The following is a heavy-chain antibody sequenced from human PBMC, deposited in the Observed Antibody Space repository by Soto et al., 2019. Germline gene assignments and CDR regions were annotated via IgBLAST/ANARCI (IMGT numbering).Heavy chain of an antibody. CDR2: IYYSGST. Sequence: QVQLQESGPGLVKPSQTLSLTCTVSGGSISSGDDFWTWIRQPPGKGLEWIGYIYYSGSTYYNPSXXXXXXXXXXXXXXXXXXXXXXVTAADTAVYYCARDRAKWKDYYYYGMDVWGQGTTVTVSS. J-gene: IGHJ6*02. D-gene: IGHD3-10*01. V-gene: IGHV4-30-4*01. CDR3: ARDRAKWKDYYYYGMDV. CDR1: GGSISSGDDF.